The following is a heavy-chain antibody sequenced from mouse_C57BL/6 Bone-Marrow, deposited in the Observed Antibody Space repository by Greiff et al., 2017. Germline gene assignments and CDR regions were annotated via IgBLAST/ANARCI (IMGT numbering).Heavy chain of an antibody. CDR3: ARPSLSWFAY. CDR1: GYTFTSYW. CDR2: IHPNSGST. J-gene: IGHJ3*01. V-gene: IGHV1-64*01. Sequence: QVQLQQPGAELVKPGASVKLSCKASGYTFTSYWMHWVKQRPGQGLEWIGMIHPNSGSTNYNEKFKSKATQTVDKSSSTAYMQLSSLTSEDSAVYYCARPSLSWFAYWGQGTLVTVSA. D-gene: IGHD6-1*01.